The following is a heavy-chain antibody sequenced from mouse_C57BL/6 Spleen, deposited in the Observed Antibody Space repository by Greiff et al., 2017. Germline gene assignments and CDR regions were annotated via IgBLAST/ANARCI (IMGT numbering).Heavy chain of an antibody. CDR3: TTFITTVVDWFAY. V-gene: IGHV1-5*01. J-gene: IGHJ3*01. D-gene: IGHD1-1*01. CDR2: IYPGNSDT. Sequence: VQLQQSGTVLARPGASVKMSCKTSGYTFTSYWMHWVKQRPGQGLEWIGAIYPGNSDTSYNQKFKGKAKLTAVTSASTAYMELSRLTNEDSAVYYCTTFITTVVDWFAYWGQGTLVTVSA. CDR1: GYTFTSYW.